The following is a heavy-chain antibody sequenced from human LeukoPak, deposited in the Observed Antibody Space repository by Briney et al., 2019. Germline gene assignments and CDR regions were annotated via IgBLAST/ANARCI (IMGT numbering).Heavy chain of an antibody. D-gene: IGHD1-1*01. CDR2: IRSKAHGGTA. CDR3: SRDPTTIARGYFDY. V-gene: IGHV3-49*03. J-gene: IGHJ4*02. Sequence: GGSLRLSCTASGFTFSDYAMSWFRQAPGKGLDWVGFIRSKAHGGTAEYAASVKHRFTSSRDDSKSIAYLQMNSLKIEDTAVYYCSRDPTTIARGYFDYWGQGTLVTVSS. CDR1: GFTFSDYA.